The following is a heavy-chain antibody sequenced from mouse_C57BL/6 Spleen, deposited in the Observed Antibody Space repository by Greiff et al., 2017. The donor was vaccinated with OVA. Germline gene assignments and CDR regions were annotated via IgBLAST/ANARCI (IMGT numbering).Heavy chain of an antibody. Sequence: QVQLQQPGAGLVKPGASGKLFCKGSGYTLPSHWGHRGEQRPGRGLEWIGRIDPNSGGTKYNEKFKSKATLTVDKPSSTAYMQLSSLTSEDSAVYYCARSAGGSSYGFAYWGQGTLVTVSA. J-gene: IGHJ3*01. CDR3: ARSAGGSSYGFAY. CDR2: IDPNSGGT. D-gene: IGHD1-1*01. V-gene: IGHV1-72*01. CDR1: GYTLPSHW.